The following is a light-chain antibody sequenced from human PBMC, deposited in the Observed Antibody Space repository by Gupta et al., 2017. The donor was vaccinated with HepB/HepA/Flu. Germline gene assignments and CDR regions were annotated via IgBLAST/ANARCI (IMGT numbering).Light chain of an antibody. CDR2: NDN. V-gene: IGLV1-47*02. Sequence: QPVLTHLPSASGPLGQRVTTSCSGCRSNFGNDNAYVYQQIPGAAPKLLIYNDNQRPSGVPDRFSSSKSATTAALAISGLRSEDEADYYCEGWDDSLSGYVFGAGTKVTVL. J-gene: IGLJ1*01. CDR3: EGWDDSLSGYV. CDR1: RSNFGNDN.